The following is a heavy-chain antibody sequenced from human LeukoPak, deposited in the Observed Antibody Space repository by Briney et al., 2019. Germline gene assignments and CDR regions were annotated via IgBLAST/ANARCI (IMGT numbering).Heavy chain of an antibody. CDR3: ARAYCVGGCTVLHIYFDN. CDR1: GYSISSGYF. CDR2: IYQSETA. D-gene: IGHD2-21*02. V-gene: IGHV4-38-2*02. Sequence: SETLSLTCTVSGYSISSGYFWAWMRQPPGKGLEWNGSIYQSETAHYNPSLKSRVTIHVDESNHHVSLKPRIVMAAHTSVYYCARAYCVGGCTVLHIYFDNWGQGTLVAVSS. J-gene: IGHJ4*02.